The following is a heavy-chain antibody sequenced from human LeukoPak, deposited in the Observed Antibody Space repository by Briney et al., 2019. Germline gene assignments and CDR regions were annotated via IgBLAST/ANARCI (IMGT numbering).Heavy chain of an antibody. CDR3: ARGGYFDY. CDR1: GGSISSGGYS. V-gene: IGHV4-31*11. CDR2: IYYSGST. Sequence: SETLSLTCAVSGGSISSGGYSWSWIRQPPGKGLEWIGYIYYSGSTYYNPSLKSRVTISVGTSKNQFSLKLSSVTAADTAVYYCARGGYFDYWGQGTLVTVSS. J-gene: IGHJ4*02.